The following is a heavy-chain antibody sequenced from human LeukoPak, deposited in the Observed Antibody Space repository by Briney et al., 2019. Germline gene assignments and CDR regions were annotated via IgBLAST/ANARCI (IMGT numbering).Heavy chain of an antibody. D-gene: IGHD6-19*01. CDR1: GSTFSSYT. CDR3: ARSTVAATVAFDI. J-gene: IGHJ3*02. V-gene: IGHV3-21*01. Sequence: GGSLRLSCAASGSTFSSYTMNWVRQAPGKGLEWVSSISSSSSYIYYADSVMGRFTISRDNAKNSLYLQMNSLGAEDTAVYYCARSTVAATVAFDIWGQGTMVTVSS. CDR2: ISSSSSYI.